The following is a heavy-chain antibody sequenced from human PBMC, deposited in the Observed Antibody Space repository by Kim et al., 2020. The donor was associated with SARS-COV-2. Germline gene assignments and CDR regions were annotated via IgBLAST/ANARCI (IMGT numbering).Heavy chain of an antibody. J-gene: IGHJ6*01. CDR3: ASSPGLWSGYYQGYYYYG. V-gene: IGHV4-34*01. D-gene: IGHD3-3*01. CDR2: INHSGST. CDR1: GGSFSGYY. Sequence: SETLSLTCAVYGGSFSGYYWSWIRQPPGKGLEWIGEINHSGSTNYNPSLKSRVTISVDTSKNQFSLKLSSVTAADTAVYYCASSPGLWSGYYQGYYYYG.